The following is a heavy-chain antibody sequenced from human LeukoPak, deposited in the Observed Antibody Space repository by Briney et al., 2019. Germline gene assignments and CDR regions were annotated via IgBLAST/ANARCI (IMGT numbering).Heavy chain of an antibody. Sequence: PGGSLRLSCGASEFSLRSYSMDWVRQAPGKGLEWLSFVFADGSNVFYADSVRGRFTISRDNRNNILYLQMNSLRAEDTAMYFCGRNVDNWNYVGYWGQGTLVTVSS. V-gene: IGHV3-33*08. CDR1: EFSLRSYS. CDR2: VFADGSNV. D-gene: IGHD3-10*02. J-gene: IGHJ4*02. CDR3: GRNVDNWNYVGY.